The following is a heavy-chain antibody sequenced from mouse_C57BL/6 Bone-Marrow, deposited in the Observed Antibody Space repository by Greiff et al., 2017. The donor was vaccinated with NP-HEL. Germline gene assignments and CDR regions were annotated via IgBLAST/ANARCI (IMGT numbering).Heavy chain of an antibody. J-gene: IGHJ2*01. CDR3: ARRGYDYDHFDY. D-gene: IGHD2-4*01. CDR2: INPNNGGT. V-gene: IGHV1-22*01. CDR1: GYTFTDYN. Sequence: EVKLVESGPELVKPGASVKMSCKASGYTFTDYNMHWVKQSHGKSLEWIGYINPNNGGTSYNQKFKGKATLTVNKSSSTAYMELRSLTSEDSAVYYCARRGYDYDHFDYWGQGTTLTVSS.